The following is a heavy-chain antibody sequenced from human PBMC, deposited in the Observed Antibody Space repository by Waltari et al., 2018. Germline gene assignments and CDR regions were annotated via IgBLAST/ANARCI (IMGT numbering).Heavy chain of an antibody. J-gene: IGHJ4*02. D-gene: IGHD1-26*01. Sequence: EVQLVESGGGLVTPGRSLRLSCAASGFTFDDYAMHWVRQVPGKGLEWVSGISWNRGSIGYADSVKGRFTISRDNAKNSLYLQMNSLRAEDTALYYCAKDLLVGATLGWGQGTLVTVSS. CDR1: GFTFDDYA. V-gene: IGHV3-9*01. CDR2: ISWNRGSI. CDR3: AKDLLVGATLG.